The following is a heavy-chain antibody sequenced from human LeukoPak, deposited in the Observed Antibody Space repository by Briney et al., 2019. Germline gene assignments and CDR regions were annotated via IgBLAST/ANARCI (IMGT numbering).Heavy chain of an antibody. CDR2: ISSSSSYI. Sequence: GSLRLSCAASGFTFSSYSMNWVRQAPGKGLEWVSSISSSSSYIYYADSVKGRFTISRDNAKNSLYLQMNSLRAEDTAVYYCARDFGPDYYDSSGSFVGYWGQGTLVTVSS. CDR3: ARDFGPDYYDSSGSFVGY. J-gene: IGHJ4*02. CDR1: GFTFSSYS. V-gene: IGHV3-21*01. D-gene: IGHD3-22*01.